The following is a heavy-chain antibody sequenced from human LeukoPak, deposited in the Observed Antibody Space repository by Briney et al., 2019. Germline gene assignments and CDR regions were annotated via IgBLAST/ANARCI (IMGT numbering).Heavy chain of an antibody. Sequence: SETLSLTCAVYGGSFSGYYWSWIRQPPGKGLEWIGEINHSGSTNYNPSLKSRVTISVDTSKNQFSLKLSSVTAADTAVYYCATGYGDFRVEGRYFYSWGQETLVTVSS. CDR3: ATGYGDFRVEGRYFYS. V-gene: IGHV4-34*01. J-gene: IGHJ4*02. CDR2: INHSGST. CDR1: GGSFSGYY. D-gene: IGHD4-17*01.